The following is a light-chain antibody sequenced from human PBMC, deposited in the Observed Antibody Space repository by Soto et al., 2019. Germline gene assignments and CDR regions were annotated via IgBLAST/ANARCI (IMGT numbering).Light chain of an antibody. CDR3: CSYAGSTTFFYV. CDR2: EVS. CDR1: SSDVGSYNL. Sequence: QSVLTQPASVSGSPGQSITISCTGTSSDVGSYNLVSWYQQHPGKALKLMIYEVSKRPSGVSNRFSGSKSGNTASLTISGLQSEDEADYYCCSYAGSTTFFYVFGTGAKLTVL. V-gene: IGLV2-23*02. J-gene: IGLJ1*01.